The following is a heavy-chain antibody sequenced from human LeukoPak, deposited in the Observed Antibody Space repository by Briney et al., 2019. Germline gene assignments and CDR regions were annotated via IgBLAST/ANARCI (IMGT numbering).Heavy chain of an antibody. CDR3: ATSDFYVAFDY. V-gene: IGHV4-34*01. CDR1: GGSFSGYY. D-gene: IGHD2/OR15-2a*01. Sequence: PSETLSLTCAVYGGSFSGYYWSWIRQPPGKGLEWIGEINHSGSTNYNPSLKSRVTISVDTSKNQFSLKLSSVTAADTAVYYCATSDFYVAFDYCGQGTLVTVSS. J-gene: IGHJ4*02. CDR2: INHSGST.